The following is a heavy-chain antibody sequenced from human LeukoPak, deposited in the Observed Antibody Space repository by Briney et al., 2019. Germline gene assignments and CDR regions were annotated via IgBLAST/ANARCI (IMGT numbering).Heavy chain of an antibody. CDR1: GGSISSSSRYY. V-gene: IGHV4-39*01. Sequence: TSETLSLTCTVSGGSISSSSRYYWGWIRQPPGKGLEWIGNIYYSGSTYYNPSLKSRVTISVDTSNNQFSLKLSSVTAADTAVYYCYYGSGSYYVDYWGQGTLVTVSS. D-gene: IGHD3-10*01. CDR2: IYYSGST. CDR3: YYGSGSYYVDY. J-gene: IGHJ4*02.